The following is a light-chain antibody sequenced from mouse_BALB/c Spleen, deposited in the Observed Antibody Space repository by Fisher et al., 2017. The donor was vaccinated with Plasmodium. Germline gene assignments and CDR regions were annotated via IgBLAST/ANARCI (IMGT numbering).Light chain of an antibody. CDR2: YTS. V-gene: IGKV5-43*01. CDR1: QSINNN. CDR3: QQSNSWPLT. J-gene: IGKJ5*01. Sequence: DIVLTQSPVTLSVTPGDSVSLSCRASQSINNNLHWYQQKSHESPRLLINYTSQSISGIPSRFSGSGSGTDFTLGINRVETEDFGMYFCQQSNSWPLTFGAGTKLELK.